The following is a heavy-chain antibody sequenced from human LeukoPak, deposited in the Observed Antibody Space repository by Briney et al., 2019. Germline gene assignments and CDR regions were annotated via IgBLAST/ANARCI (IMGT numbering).Heavy chain of an antibody. CDR1: GYSISSGYF. D-gene: IGHD5-18*01. CDR2: IYTSGST. J-gene: IGHJ6*04. Sequence: SETLSLTCNVSGYSISSGYFWGWIRQPPGKGLEWIGCIYTSGSTNYNPSLKSRVTISVDTSKNQFSLKLSSVTAADTAVYYCARDAIQLWLGMDVWGKGTTVTISS. V-gene: IGHV4-38-2*02. CDR3: ARDAIQLWLGMDV.